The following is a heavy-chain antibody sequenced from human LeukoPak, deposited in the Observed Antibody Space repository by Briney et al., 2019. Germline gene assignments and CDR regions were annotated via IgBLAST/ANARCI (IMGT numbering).Heavy chain of an antibody. Sequence: GGSLRLSCAASGFTFSSYWMSWVRQAPGKGLEWVANIKQDGSEKNYVDSVKGRFTISRDNAKNSLELQMNSLRAEDTAVYYCAREGKASSGYDFDYWGQGTLVTVSS. J-gene: IGHJ4*02. CDR2: IKQDGSEK. D-gene: IGHD5-12*01. CDR1: GFTFSSYW. CDR3: AREGKASSGYDFDY. V-gene: IGHV3-7*03.